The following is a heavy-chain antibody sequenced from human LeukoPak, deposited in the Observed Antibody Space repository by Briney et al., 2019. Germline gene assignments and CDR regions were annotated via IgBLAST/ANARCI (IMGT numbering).Heavy chain of an antibody. D-gene: IGHD3-10*01. CDR1: GGSFSGYY. Sequence: PSETLSLSCAVYGGSFSGYYWSWIRQPPGKGLEWIGEINHSGSTNYNPSLKSRVTISVDTSKNQFSLKLSSVTAADTAVYYCARENPRRLWCGEKYYYMDVWGKGTTVTVSS. CDR3: ARENPRRLWCGEKYYYMDV. V-gene: IGHV4-34*01. CDR2: INHSGST. J-gene: IGHJ6*03.